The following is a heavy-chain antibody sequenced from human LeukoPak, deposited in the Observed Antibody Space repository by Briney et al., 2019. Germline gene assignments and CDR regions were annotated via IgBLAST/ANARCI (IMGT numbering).Heavy chain of an antibody. D-gene: IGHD4-23*01. V-gene: IGHV3-30*02. J-gene: IGHJ4*02. CDR1: GFTFSSYG. CDR2: IRYDGSNI. Sequence: PGGSLRLSCAASGFTFSSYGMHWVRQAPGKGLEWVAFIRYDGSNINYVDSVKGRFTISRDNAKNLLFLQMNSLGVDDTAVYYCARGTGGNSRFDHWGQGTLVTVSS. CDR3: ARGTGGNSRFDH.